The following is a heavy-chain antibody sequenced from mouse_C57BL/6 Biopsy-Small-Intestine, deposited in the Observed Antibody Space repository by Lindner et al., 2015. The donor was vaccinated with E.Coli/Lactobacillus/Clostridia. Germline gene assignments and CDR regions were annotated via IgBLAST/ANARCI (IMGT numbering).Heavy chain of an antibody. J-gene: IGHJ2*01. V-gene: IGHV1-42*01. Sequence: LQESGPELVKSGASVRISCKASGYSFTANYINWVKQGPEKSLEWIGEINPSTGSTTYNQKFRAKATLTIDKSSSTAYMQFKGLTSEDSAVYYCARREVYYFDYWGQGTTLTVSS. CDR2: INPSTGST. CDR3: ARREVYYFDY. CDR1: GYSFTANY.